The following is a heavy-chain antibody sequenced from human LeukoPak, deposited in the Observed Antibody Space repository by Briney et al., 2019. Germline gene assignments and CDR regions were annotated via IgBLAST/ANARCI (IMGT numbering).Heavy chain of an antibody. Sequence: SVKVSCKASGYTFTSYGISWVRQAPGQGLEWMGGIIPIFGTANYAQKFQGRVTITADKSTSTAYMELSSLRSEDTAVYYCARVGGSYYYGSGDLNWFDPWGQGTLVTVSS. CDR2: IIPIFGTA. CDR3: ARVGGSYYYGSGDLNWFDP. D-gene: IGHD3-10*01. CDR1: GYTFTSYG. J-gene: IGHJ5*02. V-gene: IGHV1-69*06.